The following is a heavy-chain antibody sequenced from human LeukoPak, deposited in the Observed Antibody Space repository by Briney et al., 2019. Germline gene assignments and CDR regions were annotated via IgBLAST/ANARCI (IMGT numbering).Heavy chain of an antibody. Sequence: GGSLRLSCVASGFTFSGSAMHWVRQASGKGLEWVGRIRSKANSYATAYAASVKGRFTISRDDSKNTAYLQMNSLKTEDTAVYYCTRGRNADVDTAMVNFDYWGQGTLVTVSS. CDR1: GFTFSGSA. D-gene: IGHD5-18*01. V-gene: IGHV3-73*01. CDR2: IRSKANSYAT. J-gene: IGHJ4*02. CDR3: TRGRNADVDTAMVNFDY.